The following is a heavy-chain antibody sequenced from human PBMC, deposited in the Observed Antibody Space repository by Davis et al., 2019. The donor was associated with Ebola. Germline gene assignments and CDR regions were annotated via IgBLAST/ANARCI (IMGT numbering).Heavy chain of an antibody. J-gene: IGHJ5*02. CDR1: GGSFSGYY. Sequence: GSLRLSCAVYGGSFSGYYWSWIRQPPGKGLEWIGEINHSGSTNYNPSLKSRVTISVDKSKNQFSLKLSSVTAADTAVYYCARESMAWEDWGFDPWGQGTLVTVSS. V-gene: IGHV4-34*01. D-gene: IGHD3/OR15-3a*01. CDR3: ARESMAWEDWGFDP. CDR2: INHSGST.